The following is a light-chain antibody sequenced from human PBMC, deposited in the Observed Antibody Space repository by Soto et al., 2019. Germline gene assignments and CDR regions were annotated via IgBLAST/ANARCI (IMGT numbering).Light chain of an antibody. CDR3: GSYTTSSNYV. J-gene: IGLJ1*01. CDR1: SSDVGAYNY. Sequence: QSVLTQPASVSGSPGQSITISCTGTSSDVGAYNYVSWYQQHPGKAPKLMIYDVSPRPSGVSHRFSGSKSGNTASLTISGLQAEDEADYYCGSYTTSSNYVFGTGTKVTVL. CDR2: DVS. V-gene: IGLV2-14*01.